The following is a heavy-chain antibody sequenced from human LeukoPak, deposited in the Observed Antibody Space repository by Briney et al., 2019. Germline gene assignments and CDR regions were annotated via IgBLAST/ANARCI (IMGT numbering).Heavy chain of an antibody. J-gene: IGHJ4*02. Sequence: SETLSLTCTVSGGSISSGSYYWSWIRQPAGKGLEWIGRIYTSGSTNYNPSLKSRVTISVDTSKNQFSLKLSSVTGADTAVYYCARWLYSSSTYYFDYWGQGTLVTVSS. CDR3: ARWLYSSSTYYFDY. D-gene: IGHD6-13*01. CDR2: IYTSGST. CDR1: GGSISSGSYY. V-gene: IGHV4-61*02.